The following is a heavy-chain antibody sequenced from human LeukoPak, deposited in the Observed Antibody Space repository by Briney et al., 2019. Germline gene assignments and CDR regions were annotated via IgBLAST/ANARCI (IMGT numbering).Heavy chain of an antibody. CDR2: LYHSGGT. CDR1: GGSISSSSYY. Sequence: SETLSLTCTVSGGSISSSSYYWGWIRQPPGKGLEWIGSLYHSGGTHYNPSLKSRVTMSADTPKNQFSLKLSSVTAADTAVYYCARHLYSSGPGPFDYWGQGTLVTVSS. D-gene: IGHD5-12*01. J-gene: IGHJ4*02. V-gene: IGHV4-39*01. CDR3: ARHLYSSGPGPFDY.